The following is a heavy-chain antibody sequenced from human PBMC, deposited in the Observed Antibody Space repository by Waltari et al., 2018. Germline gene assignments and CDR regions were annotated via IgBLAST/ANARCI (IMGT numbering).Heavy chain of an antibody. D-gene: IGHD1-26*01. CDR3: AKPWVGVGSYRD. CDR2: ISDKGSDT. CDR1: GFTFSSYA. Sequence: EVQLVESGGDLVQPGGSLGLSCAASGFTFSSYAMSWVRQAPGKGLEWVSTISDKGSDTDSADSVKGRFTISRDNFKNTLNRQMNSLRAEDTARYYCAKPWVGVGSYRDWGQGTLITVSS. J-gene: IGHJ4*02. V-gene: IGHV3-23*04.